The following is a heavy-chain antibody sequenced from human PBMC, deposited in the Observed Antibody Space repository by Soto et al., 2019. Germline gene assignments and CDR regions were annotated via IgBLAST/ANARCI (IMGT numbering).Heavy chain of an antibody. V-gene: IGHV3-74*01. Sequence: GGSLRLSCAASGFTFSSYWMHWVRQAPGKGLVWVSRINSDGSSTSYADSVKGRFTISRDNAKNTLYLQMNSLRAEDTAVYYCARHPKQLADGMDVWGQGTTVTVYS. CDR2: INSDGSST. CDR1: GFTFSSYW. J-gene: IGHJ6*02. CDR3: ARHPKQLADGMDV. D-gene: IGHD6-13*01.